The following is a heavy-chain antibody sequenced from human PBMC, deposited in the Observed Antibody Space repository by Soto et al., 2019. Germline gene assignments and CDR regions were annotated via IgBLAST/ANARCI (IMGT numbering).Heavy chain of an antibody. D-gene: IGHD2-2*01. CDR1: GYAFTGYA. Sequence: ASVKVSCKTSGYAFTGYAIHWVRQAPGQRHEWMGWINGGNGDTKYSQKFQGRVTITRDTSASTAYMELTSLGSEDTAVYHCARGYCSSTSCQYYFDFWGQGTLVTVSS. CDR3: ARGYCSSTSCQYYFDF. CDR2: INGGNGDT. J-gene: IGHJ4*02. V-gene: IGHV1-3*01.